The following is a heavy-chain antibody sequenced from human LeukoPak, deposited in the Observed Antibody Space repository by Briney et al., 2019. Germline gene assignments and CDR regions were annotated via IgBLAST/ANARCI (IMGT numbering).Heavy chain of an antibody. CDR1: GGSISSNGYY. Sequence: SETLSLTCTVSGGSISSNGYYWAWFRQPPGKGLEWIGSIYYSGGTYYNPSLKSRVTISIDTSKNQFSLKLRSVTAADTAVYYCARQEIVVVPAANRPPYYYYYMDVWGKGTTVTISS. CDR3: ARQEIVVVPAANRPPYYYYYMDV. V-gene: IGHV4-39*07. J-gene: IGHJ6*03. D-gene: IGHD2-2*01. CDR2: IYYSGGT.